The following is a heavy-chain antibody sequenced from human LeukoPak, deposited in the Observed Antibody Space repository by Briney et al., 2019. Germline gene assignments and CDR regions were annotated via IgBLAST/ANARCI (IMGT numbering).Heavy chain of an antibody. V-gene: IGHV3-74*01. D-gene: IGHD3-10*01. CDR3: ARDLTGNVLDY. CDR2: INSDGSTT. CDR1: GFTFSSAW. J-gene: IGHJ4*02. Sequence: GGSLRLSCAASGFTFSSAWMHWVRQAPGKGLVWVSRINSDGSTTSYADSVKGRFTISRNNAKNTLYLQMNSLRAEDTAVYYCARDLTGNVLDYWGQGTLVTISS.